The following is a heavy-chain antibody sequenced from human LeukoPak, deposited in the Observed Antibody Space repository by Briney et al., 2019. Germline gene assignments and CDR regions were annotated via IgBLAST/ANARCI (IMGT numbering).Heavy chain of an antibody. Sequence: VKVSCKASRYTFTGYYMHWVRQAPGQGLEWMGWINPNSGGTNYAQKFQGRVTMTRDTSISTAYMELSRLRSDDTAVYYCARGYSGSYYDPYDYWGQGTLVTVSS. D-gene: IGHD1-26*01. CDR3: ARGYSGSYYDPYDY. CDR1: RYTFTGYY. CDR2: INPNSGGT. V-gene: IGHV1-2*02. J-gene: IGHJ4*02.